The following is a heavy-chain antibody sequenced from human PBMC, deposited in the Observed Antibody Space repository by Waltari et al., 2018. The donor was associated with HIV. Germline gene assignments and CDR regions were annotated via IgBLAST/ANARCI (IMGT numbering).Heavy chain of an antibody. CDR2: INHSGST. D-gene: IGHD5-12*01. CDR3: ARVVYEWLRHHYYGMDV. J-gene: IGHJ6*02. V-gene: IGHV4-34*01. Sequence: GEINHSGSTNYNPSLKSRVTISVDTSKNQFSLKLSSVTAADTAVFYCARVVYEWLRHHYYGMDVWGQGTTVTVSS.